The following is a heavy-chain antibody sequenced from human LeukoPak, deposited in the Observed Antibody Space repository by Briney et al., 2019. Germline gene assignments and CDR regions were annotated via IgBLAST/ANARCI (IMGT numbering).Heavy chain of an antibody. D-gene: IGHD5-18*01. V-gene: IGHV3-7*01. J-gene: IGHJ6*02. CDR2: IKQDGSER. CDR3: ARGQLRYYYYYGMDV. CDR1: GFIFSNDW. Sequence: GGSLRLSCAASGFIFSNDWMSWVRQTPGRGLEWVANIKQDGSERYYVDSVKGRFTISRDNAKNSLYLQMNSLRAEDTAVYYCARGQLRYYYYYGMDVWGQGTTVTVSS.